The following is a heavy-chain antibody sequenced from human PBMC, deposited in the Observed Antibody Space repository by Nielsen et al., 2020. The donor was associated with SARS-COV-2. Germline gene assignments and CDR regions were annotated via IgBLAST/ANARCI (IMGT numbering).Heavy chain of an antibody. J-gene: IGHJ4*02. CDR2: ISYDGSNK. V-gene: IGHV3-30*18. CDR1: GFTFSIYG. CDR3: AKDLTGGYSTPDY. D-gene: IGHD6-13*01. Sequence: SCAASGFTFSIYGMHCVRQAPGKGLEWVAVISYDGSNKYYADSVKGRFTISRDNSKNTLYLQMNSLRAEDTAVYYCAKDLTGGYSTPDYWGQGTLVTVSS.